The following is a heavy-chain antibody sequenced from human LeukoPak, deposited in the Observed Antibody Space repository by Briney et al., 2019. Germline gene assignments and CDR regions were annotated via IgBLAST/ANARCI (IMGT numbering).Heavy chain of an antibody. CDR2: IIPIFGTA. V-gene: IGHV1-69*05. D-gene: IGHD6-19*01. J-gene: IGHJ4*02. CDR3: ARDPSNPSGRYPYFDS. CDR1: GGTFSSYA. Sequence: ASVKVSCKASGGTFSSYAISWVRQPPARGLDRMGVIIPIFGTANYAQKFQGRVTMTTDTSTSTAYMELRSLRSADTAVYFCARDPSNPSGRYPYFDSWGQGTLVTVSS.